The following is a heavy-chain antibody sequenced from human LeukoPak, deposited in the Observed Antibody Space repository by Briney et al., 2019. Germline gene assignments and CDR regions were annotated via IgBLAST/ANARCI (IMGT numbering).Heavy chain of an antibody. V-gene: IGHV3-21*01. D-gene: IGHD1-26*01. CDR1: GFTFSSYS. CDR3: ASFYSGSYRDFDY. J-gene: IGHJ4*02. CDR2: ISSSSSYI. Sequence: GGSLRLSCAASGFTFSSYSMNWVRQAPGKGLEWVSPISSSSSYIYYADSVKGRFTISRGNAKNSLYLQMNSLRAEDTAVYYCASFYSGSYRDFDYWGQGTLVTVSS.